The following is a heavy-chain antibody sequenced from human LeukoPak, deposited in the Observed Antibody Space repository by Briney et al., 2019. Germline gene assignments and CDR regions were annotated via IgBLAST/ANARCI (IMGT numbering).Heavy chain of an antibody. CDR1: GYTFTGYY. J-gene: IGHJ4*02. CDR2: INPNSGAT. V-gene: IGHV1-2*02. D-gene: IGHD2-2*01. Sequence: ASVKVSCKASGYTFTGYYMHWVRQAPGQGLEWMGWINPNSGATSYPQKFQGRVTMTRDTSISTDYVELSRLRSDDTAVYYCARDGACSSASCQNFDYWGQGTLVTVSS. CDR3: ARDGACSSASCQNFDY.